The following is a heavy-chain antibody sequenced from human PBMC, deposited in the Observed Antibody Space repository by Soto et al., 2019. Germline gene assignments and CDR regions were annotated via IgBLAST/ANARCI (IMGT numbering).Heavy chain of an antibody. Sequence: PSETLSLTCAVYGGSFSGYYWSWIRQPPGKGLEWIGEINHSGSTNYNPSLKSRVTISVDTSKNQFSLKLSSVTAADTAVYYCARGLDYYYDSSGYPDDAFDIWGQGTMVTVSS. CDR1: GGSFSGYY. CDR2: INHSGST. V-gene: IGHV4-34*01. D-gene: IGHD3-22*01. CDR3: ARGLDYYYDSSGYPDDAFDI. J-gene: IGHJ3*02.